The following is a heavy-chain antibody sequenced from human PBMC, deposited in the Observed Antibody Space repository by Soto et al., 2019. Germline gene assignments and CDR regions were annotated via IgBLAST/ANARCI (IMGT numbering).Heavy chain of an antibody. D-gene: IGHD2-15*01. V-gene: IGHV1-69*13. J-gene: IGHJ6*02. CDR3: ARGYCSGGKCYSGMDV. CDR2: IIPISGTT. Sequence: ASVKVSCKASGGTFSTHAIIWVRQAPGHGLEWMGGIIPISGTTYYTQKFQGRVTITADEPTSTAFMELSSLKSDDTAVFYCARGYCSGGKCYSGMDVWGQGTMVTVSS. CDR1: GGTFSTHA.